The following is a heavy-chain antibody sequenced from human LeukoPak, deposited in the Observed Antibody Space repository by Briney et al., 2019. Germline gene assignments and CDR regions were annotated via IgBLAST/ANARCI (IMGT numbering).Heavy chain of an antibody. CDR1: GGSFSGYY. CDR2: IFYSGTT. J-gene: IGHJ4*02. CDR3: ARGGWNKFDY. D-gene: IGHD1-1*01. V-gene: IGHV4-34*01. Sequence: PSETLSLTCAVYGGSFSGYYWNWIRQPPGKGLEWIGFIFYSGTTNYNPSLKSRVTISVDTSKNQFSLKLSSVTAADTAVYYRARGGWNKFDYWGQGTLVTVSS.